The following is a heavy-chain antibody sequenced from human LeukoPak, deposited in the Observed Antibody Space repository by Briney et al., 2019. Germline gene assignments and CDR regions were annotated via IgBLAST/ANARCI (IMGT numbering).Heavy chain of an antibody. CDR2: INHSGST. Sequence: SETLSLTCAVYGGSFSSYYWSWIRQPPGKWLEWIGEINHSGSTNYNPSLKSRVTISVDTSKNQFSLKLSSVTAADTAVYYCARGGGGYDFWSGYYNRDDYFDYWGQGTLVTVSS. D-gene: IGHD3-3*01. CDR1: GGSFSSYY. CDR3: ARGGGGYDFWSGYYNRDDYFDY. V-gene: IGHV4-34*01. J-gene: IGHJ4*02.